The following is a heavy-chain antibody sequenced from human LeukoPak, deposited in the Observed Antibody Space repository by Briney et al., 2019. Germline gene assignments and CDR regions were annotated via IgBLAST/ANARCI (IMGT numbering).Heavy chain of an antibody. V-gene: IGHV4-59*08. CDR1: GGSISSYY. J-gene: IGHJ1*01. Sequence: SETLSLTCTVSGGSISSYYWSWIRQPPGKGLEWIGYIYYSGSTNYNPSLKSRVTISVDTSKNQFSLKLSSVTVADTAVYYCARQFWFGKYFQHWGQGTLVTVSS. CDR2: IYYSGST. CDR3: ARQFWFGKYFQH. D-gene: IGHD3-10*01.